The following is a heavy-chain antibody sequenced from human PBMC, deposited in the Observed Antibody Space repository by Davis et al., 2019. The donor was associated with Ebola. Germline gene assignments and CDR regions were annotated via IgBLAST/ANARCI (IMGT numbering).Heavy chain of an antibody. CDR3: GKDLGYYGVDV. V-gene: IGHV3-30*02. CDR1: GFTFSSYG. Sequence: PGGSLRLSCAASGFTFSSYGKHWVRQAPGKGLEWVAVIWYDGSNKYYADSVKGRFTISRDNSKNTLYLQLSSLRAEDAAVYYCGKDLGYYGVDVWGQGTTVTVS. J-gene: IGHJ6*02. CDR2: IWYDGSNK.